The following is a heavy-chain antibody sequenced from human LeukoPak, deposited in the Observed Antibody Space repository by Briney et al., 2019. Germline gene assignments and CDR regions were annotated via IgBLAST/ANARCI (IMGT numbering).Heavy chain of an antibody. Sequence: RASVKVSCKASGYTFTSYDINWVRQATGQGLEWMGWISAYNGNTNYAQKLQGRVTMTTDTSTSTAYMELRSLRSDDTAVYYCARRYCSSTSCSLYYMDVWGKGTTVTVSS. J-gene: IGHJ6*03. V-gene: IGHV1-18*01. CDR1: GYTFTSYD. D-gene: IGHD2-2*01. CDR2: ISAYNGNT. CDR3: ARRYCSSTSCSLYYMDV.